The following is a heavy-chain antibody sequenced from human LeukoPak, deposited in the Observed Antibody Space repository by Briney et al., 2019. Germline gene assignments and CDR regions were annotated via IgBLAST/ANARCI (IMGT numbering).Heavy chain of an antibody. J-gene: IGHJ5*02. CDR2: IYYSGST. Sequence: SETLSLTCTVSGGSISSYYWSWIRQPPGKGLEWIGYIYYSGSTNYNPSLKSRVTISVDTSKNQFSLKLSSVTAADTAVYYCARVTYYYDSKSPSSGWFDPWGQGTLVTVPS. CDR1: GGSISSYY. V-gene: IGHV4-59*01. CDR3: ARVTYYYDSKSPSSGWFDP. D-gene: IGHD3-22*01.